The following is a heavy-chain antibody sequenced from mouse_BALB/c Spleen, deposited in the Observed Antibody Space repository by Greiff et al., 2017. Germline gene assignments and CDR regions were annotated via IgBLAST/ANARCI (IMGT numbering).Heavy chain of an antibody. CDR1: GFTFSSFG. CDR2: ISSGSSTI. V-gene: IGHV5-17*02. Sequence: EVKLMESGGGLVQPGGSRKLSCAASGFTFSSFGMHWVRQAPEKGLEWVAYISSGSSTIYYADTVKGRFTISRDNPKNTLFLQMTSLRSEDTAMYYCARYRFAYWGQGTLVTVSA. CDR3: ARYRFAY. J-gene: IGHJ3*01.